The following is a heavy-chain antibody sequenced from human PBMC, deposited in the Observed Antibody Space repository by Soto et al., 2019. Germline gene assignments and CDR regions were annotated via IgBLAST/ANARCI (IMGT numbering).Heavy chain of an antibody. V-gene: IGHV1-69*01. CDR2: VSPPFRTS. J-gene: IGHJ6*02. Sequence: QVQLVQSGAEVKKPGSSVKVSCKTSGVSFNNNGIGWVRQAPGHGLEWMGGVSPPFRTSNYARKFQGRISITADASTGTVNMELSSLTSEDTAQYYCARVLYYGSGSYSPCGMDVWGQGTTVTVSS. CDR3: ARVLYYGSGSYSPCGMDV. CDR1: GVSFNNNG. D-gene: IGHD3-10*01.